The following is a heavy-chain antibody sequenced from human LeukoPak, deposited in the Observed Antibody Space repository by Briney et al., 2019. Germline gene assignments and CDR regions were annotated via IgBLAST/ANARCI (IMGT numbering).Heavy chain of an antibody. CDR1: GFTFSSYA. V-gene: IGHV3-23*01. CDR3: AKDPIVVVPAASFDY. CDR2: ISGSGGST. J-gene: IGHJ4*02. Sequence: GGSLRLSCAASGFTFSSYAMSWVRQAPGKGLEWASAISGSGGSTYYADSVKGRFTISRDNSKNTLYLQMNSLRAEDTAVYYCAKDPIVVVPAASFDYWGQGALVTVSS. D-gene: IGHD2-2*01.